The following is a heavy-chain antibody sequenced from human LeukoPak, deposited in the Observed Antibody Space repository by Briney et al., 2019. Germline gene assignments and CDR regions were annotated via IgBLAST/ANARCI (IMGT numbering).Heavy chain of an antibody. Sequence: GGSLRLSCGASGFTFSNYAMSWVRQAPGRGLEWVSGISDSGSTAFYADSVKGRFTSSRYNPKSTLYLQMNSLRAEDTAVYYCAKDIQTWPRFPDYWGQGTLVTVSS. J-gene: IGHJ4*02. CDR2: ISDSGSTA. D-gene: IGHD5-12*01. V-gene: IGHV3-23*01. CDR1: GFTFSNYA. CDR3: AKDIQTWPRFPDY.